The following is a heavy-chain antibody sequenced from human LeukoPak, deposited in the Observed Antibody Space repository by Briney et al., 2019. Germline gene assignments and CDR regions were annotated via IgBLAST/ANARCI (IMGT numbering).Heavy chain of an antibody. J-gene: IGHJ6*03. CDR2: IYSGGTT. V-gene: IGHV3-53*01. CDR1: GLTVSSNC. CDR3: ARVLYYYASVSYNYYMDV. D-gene: IGHD3-10*01. Sequence: GGSLRLSCAASGLTVSSNCMSWVRQAPGKGLEWVSTIYSGGTTFYTDSVRGRFTISRDNSKNTLYLQMNSLRAEDAAIYYCARVLYYYASVSYNYYMDVWGKGTTVTISS.